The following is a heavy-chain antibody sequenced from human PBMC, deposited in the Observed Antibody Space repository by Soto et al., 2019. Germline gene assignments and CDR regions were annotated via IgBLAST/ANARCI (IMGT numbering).Heavy chain of an antibody. CDR2: INHSGST. Sequence: XGTLSLTCAVYGGSFSGYYWSWIRQPPGKGLEWIGEINHSGSTNYNPSLKSRVTMSVDTSKNQFSLKLSSVTAADTAVYYCARGFWSGSYSGGLGMDVWGQGSTVTVSS. V-gene: IGHV4-34*01. D-gene: IGHD3-3*01. CDR3: ARGFWSGSYSGGLGMDV. J-gene: IGHJ6*02. CDR1: GGSFSGYY.